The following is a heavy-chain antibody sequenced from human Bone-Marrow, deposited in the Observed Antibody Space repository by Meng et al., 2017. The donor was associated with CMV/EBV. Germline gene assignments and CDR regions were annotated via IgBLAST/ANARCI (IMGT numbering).Heavy chain of an antibody. V-gene: IGHV3-15*01. Sequence: GESLKISCAASGFTFSNAWMSWVRQAPGKGLEWVGRIKSKTDGGTTDYAAPVKGRFTISRDDSKNTLYLQMNSLKTEDTAVYYCTTSFSSGYYYFDYWGQGTLVTFSS. CDR3: TTSFSSGYYYFDY. CDR1: GFTFSNAW. CDR2: IKSKTDGGTT. J-gene: IGHJ4*02. D-gene: IGHD3-22*01.